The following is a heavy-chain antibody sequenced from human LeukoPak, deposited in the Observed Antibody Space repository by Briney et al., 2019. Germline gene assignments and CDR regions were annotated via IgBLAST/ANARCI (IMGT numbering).Heavy chain of an antibody. D-gene: IGHD2-15*01. J-gene: IGHJ6*02. Sequence: AETLSLTCTVSCGSISVYLSSCIRQPPGQGLEFLGYIYYTGATLYNPSLKGRSTMSVDTSKNQFSLKLSSVTATDTAVYSCASHSPVGYYQHGMDVWGQGTTVTVSS. CDR1: CGSISVYL. V-gene: IGHV4-59*12. CDR2: IYYTGAT. CDR3: ASHSPVGYYQHGMDV.